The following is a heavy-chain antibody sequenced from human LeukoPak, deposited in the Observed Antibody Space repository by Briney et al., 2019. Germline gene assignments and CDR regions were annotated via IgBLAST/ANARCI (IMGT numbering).Heavy chain of an antibody. V-gene: IGHV3-53*01. J-gene: IGHJ3*02. CDR2: IYSGGST. CDR3: ARGRQWLVQGDAFDI. D-gene: IGHD6-19*01. Sequence: GGSLRLSCAASGFTVSSNYMSWVRPAPGKGLEWVSVIYSGGSTYYADSVKGRFTISRDNSKNTLYLQMNSLRAEDTAVYYCARGRQWLVQGDAFDIWGQGTMVTVSS. CDR1: GFTVSSNY.